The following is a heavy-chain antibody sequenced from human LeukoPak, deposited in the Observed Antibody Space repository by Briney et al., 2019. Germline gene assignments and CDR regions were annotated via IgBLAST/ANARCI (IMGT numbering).Heavy chain of an antibody. CDR1: GGSISSYY. Sequence: SETLSLTCTVSGGSISSYYWSWIRQPPGKGLEWIGYIYYSGSTNYNPSLKSRVTISVDTSKNQFSLKLSSVTAADTAVYYCARLPAAAATGYYGMDVWGKGTTVTVSS. CDR2: IYYSGST. V-gene: IGHV4-59*12. J-gene: IGHJ6*04. D-gene: IGHD6-13*01. CDR3: ARLPAAAATGYYGMDV.